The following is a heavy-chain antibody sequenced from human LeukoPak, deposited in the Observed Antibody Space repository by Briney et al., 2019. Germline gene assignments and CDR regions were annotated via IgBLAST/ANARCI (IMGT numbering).Heavy chain of an antibody. Sequence: SETLSLTCTGSGDSLSSSRYYWGWVRQPPGEALEWIGSIYYDGSAYYNPSLKSRVIIFVDTSKNQSSLRLSSVTAADTAMYYCARNTARPPVAFDIWAKGQWSPSLQ. J-gene: IGHJ3*02. V-gene: IGHV4-39*01. D-gene: IGHD2/OR15-2a*01. CDR2: IYYDGSA. CDR1: GDSLSSSRYY. CDR3: ARNTARPPVAFDI.